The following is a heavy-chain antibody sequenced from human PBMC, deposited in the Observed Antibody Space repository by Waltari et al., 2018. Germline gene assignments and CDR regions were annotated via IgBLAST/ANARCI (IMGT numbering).Heavy chain of an antibody. CDR1: GYTFTSYA. CDR2: SNAGNGNT. Sequence: QVQLVQSGAEVKKPGASVKVSCKASGYTFTSYAMHWVRQAPGQRLEWMGWSNAGNGNTKYSQKFQGRVTITRDTSASTAYMELSSLRSEDTAVYYCARHIVGATTWAQADDAFDIWGRGTMVTVSS. CDR3: ARHIVGATTWAQADDAFDI. J-gene: IGHJ3*02. V-gene: IGHV1-3*01. D-gene: IGHD1-26*01.